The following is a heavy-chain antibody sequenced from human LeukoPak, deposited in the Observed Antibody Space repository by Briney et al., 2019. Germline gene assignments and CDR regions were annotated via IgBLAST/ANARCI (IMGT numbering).Heavy chain of an antibody. V-gene: IGHV3-48*03. Sequence: PGGSLRLSCAASGFTFSSYEMNWVRQAPGKGLEWVSYISSSGSTIYYADSVKGRFTISRDNAKNSLYLQMNSLRAEDTAVYYCARALGFGYCSSTSCYIPRYWGQGTLVTVSS. J-gene: IGHJ4*02. CDR3: ARALGFGYCSSTSCYIPRY. CDR1: GFTFSSYE. D-gene: IGHD2-2*02. CDR2: ISSSGSTI.